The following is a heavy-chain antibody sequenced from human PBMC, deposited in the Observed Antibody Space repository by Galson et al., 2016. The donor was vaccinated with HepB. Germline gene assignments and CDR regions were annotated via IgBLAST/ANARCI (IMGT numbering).Heavy chain of an antibody. J-gene: IGHJ5*02. V-gene: IGHV4-4*02. CDR1: GGSITSSNW. CDR2: ISHSEFT. Sequence: ETLSLTCTVSGGSITSSNWWSWVRQPPGMGLEWIGEISHSEFTSYNPSLQSRVTISMDQSKNQFSLNLRSVTAADTAVYYCAREGGTSAWFGDVLTYKWFDPWGQGTLVTVSS. D-gene: IGHD3-10*01. CDR3: AREGGTSAWFGDVLTYKWFDP.